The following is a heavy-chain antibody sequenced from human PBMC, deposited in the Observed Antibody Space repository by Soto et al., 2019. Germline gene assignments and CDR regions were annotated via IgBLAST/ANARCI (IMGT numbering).Heavy chain of an antibody. J-gene: IGHJ5*02. Sequence: GGSLRLSCAASGFTFSSYGMHWVRQAPGNGLVWVSRINSDGSSTSYADSVKGRFTISRDNAKNTLYLQMNSLRADDTADYYCAVVPAATPPNWSAPWGHGTLATVSS. CDR3: AVVPAATPPNWSAP. V-gene: IGHV3-74*01. D-gene: IGHD2-2*01. CDR1: GFTFSSYG. CDR2: INSDGSST.